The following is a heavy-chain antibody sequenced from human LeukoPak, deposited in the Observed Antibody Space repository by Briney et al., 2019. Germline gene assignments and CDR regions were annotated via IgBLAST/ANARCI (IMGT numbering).Heavy chain of an antibody. CDR2: IIPIFGTA. CDR1: GGTFSSYA. Sequence: SVKVSCKASGGTFSSYAISWVRQAPGQGLEWMGRIIPIFGTANYAQKFQGRVTITTDESTSTAYMELSSLRSEDTAVYYCARKYSSSEGWFDPWGQGTLVTVSS. V-gene: IGHV1-69*05. CDR3: ARKYSSSEGWFDP. J-gene: IGHJ5*02. D-gene: IGHD6-6*01.